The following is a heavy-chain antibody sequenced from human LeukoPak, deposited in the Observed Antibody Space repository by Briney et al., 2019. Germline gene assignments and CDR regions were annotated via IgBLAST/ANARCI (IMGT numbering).Heavy chain of an antibody. CDR1: GYTFTSYG. J-gene: IGHJ3*02. CDR2: ISAYNGNT. V-gene: IGHV1-18*01. D-gene: IGHD1-26*01. CDR3: ARDRLGATPAGAFDI. Sequence: ASVKVSCKASGYTFTSYGISWVRQAPGQGLEWMGWISAYNGNTNYAQKLQGRATMTTDTSTSTAYMELRSLRSDDTAVYYCARDRLGATPAGAFDIWGQGTMVTVSS.